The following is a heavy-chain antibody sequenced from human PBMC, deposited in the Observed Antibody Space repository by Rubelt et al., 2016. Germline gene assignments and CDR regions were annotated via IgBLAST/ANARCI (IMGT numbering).Heavy chain of an antibody. V-gene: IGHV3-23*01. J-gene: IGHJ3*02. Sequence: EVQLLESGGGLVQPGGSLRLSCAASGFTFSSYAMSWVRQAPGKGLEWVSVISGSGGSTYYADSVKGRFTISRDNSKKTLFLQMNDLRAEDTAIYYCGRDPNGDFFGAFDMWGQGTMVTVSS. CDR1: GFTFSSYA. CDR2: ISGSGGST. D-gene: IGHD4-17*01. CDR3: GRDPNGDFFGAFDM.